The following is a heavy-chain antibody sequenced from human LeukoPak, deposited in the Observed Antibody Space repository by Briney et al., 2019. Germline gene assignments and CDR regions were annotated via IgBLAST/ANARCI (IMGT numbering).Heavy chain of an antibody. Sequence: SQTLSLTCAISGGSVSSNSAAWNWIRQSPSRGLEWLGRTYYRSKWYNDYAVSVKSRITINPDTSKNQFSLQLNSVTPEDTAIYYCAASTARVQLGFDPWGQGILVTVSS. V-gene: IGHV6-1*01. D-gene: IGHD1-1*01. J-gene: IGHJ5*02. CDR3: AASTARVQLGFDP. CDR1: GGSVSSNSAA. CDR2: TYYRSKWYN.